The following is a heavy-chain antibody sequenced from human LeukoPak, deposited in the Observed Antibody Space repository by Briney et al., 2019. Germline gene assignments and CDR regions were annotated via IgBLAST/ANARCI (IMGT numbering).Heavy chain of an antibody. D-gene: IGHD6-19*01. CDR1: GYTFTGYY. CDR2: INPNSGGT. Sequence: ASMKVSCKASGYTFTGYYMHWVRQAPGQGLEWMGWINPNSGGTNYAQKFQGRVTMTRDTSISTAYMELSRLRSDDTAVYYCARAYLQWLGRGNWFDPWGQGTLVTVSS. J-gene: IGHJ5*02. CDR3: ARAYLQWLGRGNWFDP. V-gene: IGHV1-2*02.